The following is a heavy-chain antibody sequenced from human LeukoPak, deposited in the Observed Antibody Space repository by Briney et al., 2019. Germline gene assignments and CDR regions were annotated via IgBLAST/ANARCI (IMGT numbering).Heavy chain of an antibody. CDR3: AKHYMGSYDNRGLDY. D-gene: IGHD3-10*01. Sequence: SETLSLTCTVSGGSISSSSYYWGWIRQPPGKGLEWIGSVDYTGYTYSNPSVESRVTISVDTSKSQFSLKLSSVTAADTAVYYCAKHYMGSYDNRGLDYWGQGTLVTVSS. V-gene: IGHV4-39*01. J-gene: IGHJ4*02. CDR2: VDYTGYT. CDR1: GGSISSSSYY.